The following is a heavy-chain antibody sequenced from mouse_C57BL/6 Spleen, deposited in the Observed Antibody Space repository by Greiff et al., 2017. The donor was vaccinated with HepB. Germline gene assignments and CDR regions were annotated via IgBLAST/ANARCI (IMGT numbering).Heavy chain of an antibody. V-gene: IGHV1-18*01. CDR1: GYTFTDYN. CDR2: INPNNGGT. CDR3: ARGGFARYFDV. Sequence: VQLQQSGPELVKPGASVKIPCKASGYTFTDYNMDWVKQSHGKSLEWIGDINPNNGGTIYNQKFKGKATLTVDKSSSTAYMELRSLTSEDTAVYYCARGGFARYFDVWGTGTTVTVSS. J-gene: IGHJ1*03.